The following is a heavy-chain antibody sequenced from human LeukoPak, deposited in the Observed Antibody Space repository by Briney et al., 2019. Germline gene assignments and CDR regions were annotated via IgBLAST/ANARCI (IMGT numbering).Heavy chain of an antibody. J-gene: IGHJ5*02. CDR2: INPNSGGT. Sequence: ASVKVSCKASGYTFTGYYMHWVRQAPGQGLEWMGWINPNSGGTNYAQKFQGRVTMTRDTSISTAYMELSRLRSDDTAVYYCARNLYYYPSEFDPWGQGTLVTVSS. D-gene: IGHD3-10*01. V-gene: IGHV1-2*02. CDR3: ARNLYYYPSEFDP. CDR1: GYTFTGYY.